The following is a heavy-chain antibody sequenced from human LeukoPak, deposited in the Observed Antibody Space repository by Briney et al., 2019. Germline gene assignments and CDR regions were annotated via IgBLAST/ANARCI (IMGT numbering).Heavy chain of an antibody. CDR1: AFTFSSYS. Sequence: GRSLTPSCPASAFTFSSYSIGCVRHAPGEGLEWVSAFRCGSGNTYYAYSVKGWFTISRDNSKNTLYLQMNSLRAEDTAVYYCANQGVVVVTRPRVFDYWGQGTLVTVSS. CDR2: FRCGSGNT. J-gene: IGHJ4*02. CDR3: ANQGVVVVTRPRVFDY. V-gene: IGHV3-23*01. D-gene: IGHD3-22*01.